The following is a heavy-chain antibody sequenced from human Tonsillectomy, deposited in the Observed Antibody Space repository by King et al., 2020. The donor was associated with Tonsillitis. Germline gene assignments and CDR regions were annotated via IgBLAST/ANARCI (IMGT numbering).Heavy chain of an antibody. Sequence: QLVQSGAEVKKPGESLKISCKGSGYSFTTYWIAWVRQMPGKGLEWMGIIYPGDSDTRYSPSFQGQVTSSADKSISTAYLQWSSRRASDTAMYYCVRSGIEVAGFDYWGKGTLGTVSS. CDR2: IYPGDSDT. V-gene: IGHV5-51*01. D-gene: IGHD6-19*01. CDR3: VRSGIEVAGFDY. CDR1: GYSFTTYW. J-gene: IGHJ4*02.